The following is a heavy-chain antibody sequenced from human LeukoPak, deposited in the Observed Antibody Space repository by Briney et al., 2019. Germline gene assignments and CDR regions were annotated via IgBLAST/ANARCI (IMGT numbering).Heavy chain of an antibody. CDR3: AKDLLEGVVTAIYFDY. J-gene: IGHJ4*02. CDR2: IGGSGGST. D-gene: IGHD2-21*02. CDR1: GITLSNYG. Sequence: PAGSLRLSCAVSGITLSNYGMSWVRQAPGKGLVWVAGIGGSGGSTYYADSVKGRFTISRDNSKNTLYLQMNSLRAEDTAVYYCAKDLLEGVVTAIYFDYWGQGTLVTVSS. V-gene: IGHV3-23*01.